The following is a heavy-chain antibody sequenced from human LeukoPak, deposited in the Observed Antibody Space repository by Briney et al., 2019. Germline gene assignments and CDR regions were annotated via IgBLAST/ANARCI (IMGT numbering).Heavy chain of an antibody. Sequence: SVKVSCKASGGTFSSYAISWVGQAPGQGLEWMGRIIPFFGTATYAQRFQGRVTITADQSTSTAYMELSSLRSEDTAVSYCARDLAYCGGDCYPGGDYWGQGTLVSVSS. CDR3: ARDLAYCGGDCYPGGDY. J-gene: IGHJ4*02. CDR1: GGTFSSYA. D-gene: IGHD2-21*02. CDR2: IIPFFGTA. V-gene: IGHV1-69*13.